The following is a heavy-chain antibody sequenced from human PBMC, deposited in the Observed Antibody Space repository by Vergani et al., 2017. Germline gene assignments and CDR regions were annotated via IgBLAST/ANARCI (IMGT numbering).Heavy chain of an antibody. J-gene: IGHJ6*02. CDR2: ISGSGGST. D-gene: IGHD5-12*01. CDR1: VFTFSSYA. CDR3: AKWGYSGPPPLYYYYYGMDV. Sequence: EVQLLESGGGLVQPGGSLRLSCAASVFTFSSYAMSWVRQAPGKGLEWVSAISGSGGSTYYADSVKGRFTISRDNSKNTLYLQMNSLRAEDTAVYYCAKWGYSGPPPLYYYYYGMDVWGQGTTVTVSS. V-gene: IGHV3-23*01.